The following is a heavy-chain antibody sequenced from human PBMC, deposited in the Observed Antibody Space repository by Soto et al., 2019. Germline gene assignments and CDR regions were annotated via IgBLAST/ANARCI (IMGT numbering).Heavy chain of an antibody. CDR3: AKELCGSCPIDY. V-gene: IGHV3-53*01. D-gene: IGHD2-15*01. J-gene: IGHJ4*02. CDR2: IYSGGST. Sequence: GSLRLSCAASGFTVSSNYMSWVRQAPGKGLEWVSVIYSGGSTYYADSVKGRFTISRDNSKNTLYLQMNSLRAEDTAVYYCAKELCGSCPIDYWGQGTLVTVSS. CDR1: GFTVSSNY.